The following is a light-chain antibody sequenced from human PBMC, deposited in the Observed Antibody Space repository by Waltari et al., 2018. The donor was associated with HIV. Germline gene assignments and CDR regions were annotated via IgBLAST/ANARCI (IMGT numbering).Light chain of an antibody. CDR1: QSISSR. CDR3: QHYNSYPYT. V-gene: IGKV1-5*03. Sequence: DIQGTQSPSTLSASVGDRVTITCRASQSISSRLAWYQQQPGKAPNLLIYKASSLKSGVPSRVSGSGSATEFTLTISSLQPDDFATYYCQHYNSYPYTFGPGTKLEIK. CDR2: KAS. J-gene: IGKJ2*01.